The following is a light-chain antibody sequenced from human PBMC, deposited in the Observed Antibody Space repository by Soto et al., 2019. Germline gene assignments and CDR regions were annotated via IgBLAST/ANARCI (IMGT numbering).Light chain of an antibody. J-gene: IGKJ2*01. CDR2: AAS. Sequence: DIQMTQSPSSPSASVGDRVTITCRASQGISNYLAWYQQKPGKVPKLLIYAASTLQSGVPSRFVGSGSGTDFTLTISSLQPEDVATYYCQKYNSAPPYTFGQGTKLEIK. CDR1: QGISNY. V-gene: IGKV1-27*01. CDR3: QKYNSAPPYT.